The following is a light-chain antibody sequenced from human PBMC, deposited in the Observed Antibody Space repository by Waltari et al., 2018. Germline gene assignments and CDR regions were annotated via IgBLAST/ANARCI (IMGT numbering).Light chain of an antibody. V-gene: IGKV3-15*01. CDR1: QSVSSN. J-gene: IGKJ4*01. CDR3: QQYNNWPPLT. Sequence: EIVMTQTPATLSVSPGERATLSCRASQSVSSNLAWYQQKPGQAPRLLIYDASTRDTGIPDRFSGSGSGTEFTLTISSLQSEDFAFYYCQQYNNWPPLTFGGGTKVEI. CDR2: DAS.